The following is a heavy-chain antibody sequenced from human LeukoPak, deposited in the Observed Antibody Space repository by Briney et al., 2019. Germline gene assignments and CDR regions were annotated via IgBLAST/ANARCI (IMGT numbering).Heavy chain of an antibody. CDR2: IYYSGST. V-gene: IGHV4-31*03. CDR3: ARDGYDGWFDP. CDR1: GGSISSGGYY. D-gene: IGHD5-12*01. Sequence: SETLSPTCTVSGGSISSGGYYWSWIRQHPGKGLEWIGYIYYSGSTYYNPSLKSRVTISVDTSKNQFSLKLSSVTAADTAVYYCARDGYDGWFDPWGQGTLVTVSS. J-gene: IGHJ5*02.